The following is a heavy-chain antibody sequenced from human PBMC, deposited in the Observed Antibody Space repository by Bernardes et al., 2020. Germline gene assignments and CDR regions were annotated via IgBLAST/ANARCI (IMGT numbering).Heavy chain of an antibody. CDR3: ERAPFSSGWYYGDY. CDR2: ISSSSSSI. D-gene: IGHD6-19*01. CDR1: GFTFSSYS. Sequence: GGSLRLSCSASGFTFSSYSMNWVRQAPGKGLEWISYISSSSSSIYYADSVKGRLTISRDNAKNSLYLQMNSLTAEDTAVYYCERAPFSSGWYYGDYWGQGALVTVSS. V-gene: IGHV3-48*01. J-gene: IGHJ4*02.